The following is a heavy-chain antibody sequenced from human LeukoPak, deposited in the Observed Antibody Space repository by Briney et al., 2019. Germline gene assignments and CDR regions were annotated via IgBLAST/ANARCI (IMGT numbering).Heavy chain of an antibody. CDR3: ARGGAPRNWFDP. V-gene: IGHV4-59*01. J-gene: IGHJ5*02. CDR2: IYYSGST. CDR1: GGSISSYY. Sequence: SETLSLTCTVSGGSISSYYWSWIRRPPGKGLEWIGYIYYSGSTNYNPSLKSRVTISVDTSKNQFSLKLSSVTAADTAVYYCARGGAPRNWFDPWGQGTLVTVSS. D-gene: IGHD3-16*01.